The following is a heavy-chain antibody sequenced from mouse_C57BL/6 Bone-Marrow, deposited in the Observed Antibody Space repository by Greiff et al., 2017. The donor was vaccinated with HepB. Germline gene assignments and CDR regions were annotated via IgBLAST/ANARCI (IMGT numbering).Heavy chain of an antibody. Sequence: EVHLVESGGGLVKPGGSLKLSCAASGFTFSSYAMSWVRQTPEKRLEWVATISDGGSYTYYPDNVKGRFTISRDNAKNNLYLQMSHLKSEDTAMYYCARDRGLRPHYFDYWGQGTTLTVSS. J-gene: IGHJ2*01. CDR2: ISDGGSYT. D-gene: IGHD2-4*01. CDR1: GFTFSSYA. CDR3: ARDRGLRPHYFDY. V-gene: IGHV5-4*01.